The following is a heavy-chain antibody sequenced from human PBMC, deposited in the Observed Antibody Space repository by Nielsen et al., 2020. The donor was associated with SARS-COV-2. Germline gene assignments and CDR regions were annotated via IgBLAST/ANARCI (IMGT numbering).Heavy chain of an antibody. Sequence: GGSLRLSCAASGFTFSSYSMNWVRQAPGKGLEWVSYISSSSSTIYYADSVKGRFTISRDNAKNSLYLQMNSLRDEDTAVYYCARDHYSGSYYYFDYWGQGTLVTVSS. CDR2: ISSSSSTI. CDR1: GFTFSSYS. J-gene: IGHJ4*02. CDR3: ARDHYSGSYYYFDY. V-gene: IGHV3-48*02. D-gene: IGHD1-26*01.